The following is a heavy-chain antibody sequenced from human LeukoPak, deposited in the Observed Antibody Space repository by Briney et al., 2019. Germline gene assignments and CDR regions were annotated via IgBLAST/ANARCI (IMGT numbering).Heavy chain of an antibody. CDR1: GFTFSSYE. D-gene: IGHD2-21*01. J-gene: IGHJ4*02. CDR2: ISSSGSTI. Sequence: GGSLTLSCAASGFTFSSYEMNWVRHAPGKGLEWVSYISSSGSTIYYADSVKGRFTISRDNAKNLLYVQKNSLRAEDSAVYYCAKDLWGDRDGFFDSWGQGSLVTVSS. V-gene: IGHV3-48*03. CDR3: AKDLWGDRDGFFDS.